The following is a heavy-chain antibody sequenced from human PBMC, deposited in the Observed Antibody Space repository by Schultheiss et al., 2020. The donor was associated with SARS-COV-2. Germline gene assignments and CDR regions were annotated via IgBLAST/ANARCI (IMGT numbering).Heavy chain of an antibody. CDR3: AKAGSPVTRKNYYYGMDV. D-gene: IGHD4-17*01. CDR1: GFTVSSNY. J-gene: IGHJ6*02. CDR2: ISSSGSTI. V-gene: IGHV3-11*01. Sequence: GGSLRLSCAASGFTVSSNYMSWVRQAPGKGLEWVSYISSSGSTIYYADSVKGRFTISSDYSKNTLSLQMNSLRSEDTAIYYCAKAGSPVTRKNYYYGMDVWGQGTTVTVSS.